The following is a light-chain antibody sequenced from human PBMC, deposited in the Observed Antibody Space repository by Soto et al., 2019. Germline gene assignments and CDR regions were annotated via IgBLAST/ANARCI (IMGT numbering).Light chain of an antibody. CDR1: QSLSTSY. CDR2: GTS. CDR3: QKDAKSSLT. Sequence: IVLTQSPGTLSLSPGERATLSCRASQSLSTSYLAWCQQKPGQAPRLLTYGTSSRASGIPDRFGCRGSGTDFTFDIRRLEPEDFAVYYRQKDAKSSLTFGGGTKVDIK. J-gene: IGKJ4*01. V-gene: IGKV3-20*01.